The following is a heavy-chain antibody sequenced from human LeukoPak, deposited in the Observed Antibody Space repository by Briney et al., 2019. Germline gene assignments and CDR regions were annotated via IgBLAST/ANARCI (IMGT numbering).Heavy chain of an antibody. V-gene: IGHV1-18*01. Sequence: ASVKVSCRASGYTFTSYDINWVRQAPGQGLEWMGWISAYNGNTNYAQKLQGRVTMTTDTSTSTAYMELRSLRSDDTAVYYCARPGIQLWFDYWGQGTLVTVSS. CDR1: GYTFTSYD. CDR2: ISAYNGNT. J-gene: IGHJ4*02. CDR3: ARPGIQLWFDY. D-gene: IGHD5-18*01.